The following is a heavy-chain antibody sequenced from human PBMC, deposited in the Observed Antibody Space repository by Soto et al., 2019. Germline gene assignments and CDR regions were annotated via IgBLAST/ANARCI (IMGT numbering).Heavy chain of an antibody. CDR3: TSGVNWNDVSDY. J-gene: IGHJ4*02. D-gene: IGHD1-1*01. Sequence: PSETLSLTCTVSGGSISSYYWTWIRQPPGKGLEWIGYIYSNGRTDYNPSLKSRVTISVDTSKNQFSLKLRSVTAADTAVYYCTSGVNWNDVSDYWGQGTLVNVSS. V-gene: IGHV4-59*01. CDR1: GGSISSYY. CDR2: IYSNGRT.